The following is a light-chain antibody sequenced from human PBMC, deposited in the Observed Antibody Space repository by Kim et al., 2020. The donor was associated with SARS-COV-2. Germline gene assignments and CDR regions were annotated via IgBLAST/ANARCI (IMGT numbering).Light chain of an antibody. CDR1: SRDVGGYNH. J-gene: IGLJ3*02. Sequence: GQAVTISCTGTSRDVGGYNHVSWYQQHPGKAPKLIIYDVSKWPSGVPDRFSGSKSGNTASLTISGLQAEDEADYYCCSYAGSYTWVFGGGTQLTVL. CDR2: DVS. V-gene: IGLV2-11*01. CDR3: CSYAGSYTWV.